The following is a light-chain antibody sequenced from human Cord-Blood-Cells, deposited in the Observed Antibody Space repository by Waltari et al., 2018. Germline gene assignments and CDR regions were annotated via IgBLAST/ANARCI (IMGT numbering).Light chain of an antibody. CDR2: EGS. CDR3: CSYAGSSTYWV. J-gene: IGLJ3*02. V-gene: IGLV2-23*01. CDR1: SSAVGSYNL. Sequence: QSALTQPASVSGSPGQSITIPCTGTSSAVGSYNLVSWYQQHPGKAPKHMIYEGSKRPSGVSNRFSGSKSGNTASLTISGLQAEDEADYYCCSYAGSSTYWVFGGGTKLTVL.